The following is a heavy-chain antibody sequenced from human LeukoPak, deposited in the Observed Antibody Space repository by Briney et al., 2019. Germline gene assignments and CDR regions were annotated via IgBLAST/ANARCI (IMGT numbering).Heavy chain of an antibody. CDR1: GYTFTSYD. V-gene: IGHV1-8*02. Sequence: ASVKVCCKASGYTFTSYDINWVRQATGQGLEWMGWMNPNSGNTGYAQKFQGRVTMTRDTSISTAYMELSRLRSDDTAVYYCATALSTTVTDYWGQGTLVTVSS. J-gene: IGHJ4*02. D-gene: IGHD4-17*01. CDR3: ATALSTTVTDY. CDR2: MNPNSGNT.